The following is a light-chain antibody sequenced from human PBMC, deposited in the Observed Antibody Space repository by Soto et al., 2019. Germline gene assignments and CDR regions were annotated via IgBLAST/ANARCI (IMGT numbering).Light chain of an antibody. Sequence: QSALTQPRSVSGSPGQSVTISCTGTSSDVGGYNFVSWYQQLPGKAPKLMIYDVTKRPSGVPDRFSGSKSGNTASLTISGLQAEDEADYYCSSYTSSSTGVFGGGTKLTVL. V-gene: IGLV2-11*01. CDR1: SSDVGGYNF. CDR2: DVT. CDR3: SSYTSSSTGV. J-gene: IGLJ2*01.